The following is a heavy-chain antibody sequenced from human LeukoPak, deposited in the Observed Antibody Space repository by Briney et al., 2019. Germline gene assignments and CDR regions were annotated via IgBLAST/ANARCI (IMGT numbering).Heavy chain of an antibody. CDR1: GYTFTSYG. V-gene: IGHV1-18*01. Sequence: ASVKVSCKASGYTFTSYGISWVRQAPGQGLEWMGWISAYNGNTNYAQKLQGSVTMTTDTSTSTAYMELRSLRSDDTAVYYCARKALLSSGYLGFDYWGQGTLVTVSS. J-gene: IGHJ4*02. D-gene: IGHD3-22*01. CDR2: ISAYNGNT. CDR3: ARKALLSSGYLGFDY.